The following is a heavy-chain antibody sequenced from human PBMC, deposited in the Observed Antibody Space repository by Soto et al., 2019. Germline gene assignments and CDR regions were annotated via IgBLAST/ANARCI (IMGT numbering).Heavy chain of an antibody. Sequence: PGGSLRLSCAASGFTFSSYAMSWVRQAPGKGLEWVSAISGSGGSTYYADSVKGRFTISRDNSKNTLYLQMNSLRAEDTAVYYCARVATSDYGDYGIYYYGMDVWGQGTTVTVSS. CDR3: ARVATSDYGDYGIYYYGMDV. D-gene: IGHD4-17*01. CDR1: GFTFSSYA. V-gene: IGHV3-23*01. CDR2: ISGSGGST. J-gene: IGHJ6*02.